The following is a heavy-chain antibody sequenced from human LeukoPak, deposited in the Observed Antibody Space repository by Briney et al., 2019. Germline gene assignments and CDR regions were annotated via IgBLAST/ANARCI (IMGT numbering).Heavy chain of an antibody. V-gene: IGHV4-39*07. CDR1: GGSISSSSYY. J-gene: IGHJ4*02. D-gene: IGHD3-16*02. CDR2: INHSGST. Sequence: NPSETLSLTCTVSGGSISSSSYYWGWIRQPPGKGLEWIGEINHSGSTNYNPSLKSRVTISVDTSKNQFSLNLSSVTAADTAVYYCARGHYAAYYDNVWGSYREYYFDYWGQGTLVTVSS. CDR3: ARGHYAAYYDNVWGSYREYYFDY.